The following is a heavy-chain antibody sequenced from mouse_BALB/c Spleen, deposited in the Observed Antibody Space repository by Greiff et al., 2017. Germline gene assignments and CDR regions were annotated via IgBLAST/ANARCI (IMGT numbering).Heavy chain of an antibody. Sequence: EVQRVESGGGLVQPGGSLKLSCAASGFTFSSYGMSWVRQTPDKRLELVATINSNGGSTYYPDSVKGRFTISRDNAKNTLYLQMSSLKSEDTAMYYCARDGYDAMDYWGQGTSVTVSS. V-gene: IGHV5-6-3*01. CDR1: GFTFSSYG. CDR2: INSNGGST. J-gene: IGHJ4*01. CDR3: ARDGYDAMDY.